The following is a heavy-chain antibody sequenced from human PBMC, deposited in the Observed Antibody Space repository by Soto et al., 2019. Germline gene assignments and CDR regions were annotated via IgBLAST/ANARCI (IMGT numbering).Heavy chain of an antibody. CDR3: ARDNYGSFDY. CDR1: GFTVSSNY. V-gene: IGHV3-53*01. Sequence: EVQLVESGGGLIQPGGSLRLSCAASGFTVSSNYMSWVRQAPGKGLEWVSVIYSGGSTYYADSVKGRFTISRDNSKNTLYRQMNSPGAEDTAVYYCARDNYGSFDYWGQGTLVTVSS. J-gene: IGHJ4*02. D-gene: IGHD4-17*01. CDR2: IYSGGST.